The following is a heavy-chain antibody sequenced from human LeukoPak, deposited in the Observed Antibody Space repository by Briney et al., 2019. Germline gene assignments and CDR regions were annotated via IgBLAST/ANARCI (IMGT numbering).Heavy chain of an antibody. D-gene: IGHD5-18*01. Sequence: PSETLSLTCAVSGGSFSGNYGSWIRQAPGKGLEWLGEINDVGNTNYAPSLKSRITISVDTSKNQFSLNLSSVTAADTAIYYCATRRAYRSPVGYWGQGTLVTVSS. CDR1: GGSFSGNY. J-gene: IGHJ4*02. CDR2: INDVGNT. V-gene: IGHV4-34*01. CDR3: ATRRAYRSPVGY.